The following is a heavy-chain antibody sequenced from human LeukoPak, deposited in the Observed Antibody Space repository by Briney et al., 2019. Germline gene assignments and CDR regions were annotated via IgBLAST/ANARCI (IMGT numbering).Heavy chain of an antibody. D-gene: IGHD3/OR15-3a*01. J-gene: IGHJ4*02. CDR1: GFTLSDYY. CDR2: SSSSGSTM. CDR3: ARRRDFIGY. V-gene: IGHV3-11*01. Sequence: PGGSLRLSCAASGFTLSDYYMSWIRQAPGKGLEWVSYSSSSGSTMYYADSVKGRFAISRDNAKNSLYLQMNSLRVEDTAVYYCARRRDFIGYWGQGTLVTVSS.